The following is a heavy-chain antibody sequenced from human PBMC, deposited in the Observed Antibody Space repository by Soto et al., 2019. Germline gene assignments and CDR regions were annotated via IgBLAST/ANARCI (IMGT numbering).Heavy chain of an antibody. V-gene: IGHV4-31*03. CDR3: ASSRLLAYCGGDCYSSYFDY. D-gene: IGHD2-21*02. Sequence: SETLSLTCNVSGASISRGGYYWSWVRQHPGKGLEWIGFIFYTGSTSCNPSLKSRVTMSVDTSKSQFSLKLSSVTAADTAVYYCASSRLLAYCGGDCYSSYFDYWGQGTLVTVAS. CDR1: GASISRGGYY. J-gene: IGHJ4*02. CDR2: IFYTGST.